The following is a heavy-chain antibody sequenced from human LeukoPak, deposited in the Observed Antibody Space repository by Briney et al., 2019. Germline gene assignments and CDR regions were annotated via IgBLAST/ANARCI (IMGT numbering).Heavy chain of an antibody. CDR3: ARRVSSGREIFDY. V-gene: IGHV4-59*08. D-gene: IGHD6-19*01. Sequence: SETLSLTCTVSGGSISSYYWSWIRQPPGKGLEWIGYIYYSGSTNYNPSLKSRVTISVDTSKNQFSLKLSSVTAADTAVYYCARRVSSGREIFDYWGQGTLVTVSS. CDR2: IYYSGST. J-gene: IGHJ4*02. CDR1: GGSISSYY.